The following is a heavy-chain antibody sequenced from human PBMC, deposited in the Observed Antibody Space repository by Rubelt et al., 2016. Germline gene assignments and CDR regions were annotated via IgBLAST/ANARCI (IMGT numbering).Heavy chain of an antibody. CDR3: ARGVVFGVVISLFWFDP. D-gene: IGHD3-3*01. CDR2: INHSGST. Sequence: QLQLQESGPGLVKPSETLSLTCTVSGGSISSSSYYWGWIRQPPGKGLEWIGEINHSGSTNYNPSLNSRVTISVDTSKNQVSLKLSSVTAADTAVYYCARGVVFGVVISLFWFDPWGQGTLVTVSS. V-gene: IGHV4-39*07. CDR1: GGSISSSSYY. J-gene: IGHJ5*02.